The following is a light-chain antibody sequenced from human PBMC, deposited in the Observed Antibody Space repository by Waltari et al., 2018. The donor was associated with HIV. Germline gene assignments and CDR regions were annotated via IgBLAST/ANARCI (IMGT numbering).Light chain of an antibody. V-gene: IGLV4-60*02. CDR2: LEGGGGY. J-gene: IGLJ3*02. Sequence: QPVLTQSSSASASLGSSVKLTCPLTSGHSRNIIACHQQQPGKAPRYLMKLEGGGGYNKGSGFPDRFSGSSSGADLYLTIANLQFEDEADYYCETWDSSTWVFGGGTQVTVL. CDR3: ETWDSSTWV. CDR1: SGHSRNI.